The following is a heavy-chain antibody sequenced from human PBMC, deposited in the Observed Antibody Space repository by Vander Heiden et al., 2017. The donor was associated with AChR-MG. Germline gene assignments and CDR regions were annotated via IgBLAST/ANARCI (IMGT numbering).Heavy chain of an antibody. V-gene: IGHV4-30-4*01. J-gene: IGHJ1*01. CDR3: ASYSSGYPQYFQH. D-gene: IGHD3-22*01. CDR1: GGSISSGDYY. CDR2: IYYSGST. Sequence: QVQLQESGPGLVKPSQTLSLTCTVPGGSISSGDYYGSWIRQPPGKGLEWIGYIYYSGSTYYNPSLKSRVTISVDTSKNQFSLKLSSVTAADTAVYYCASYSSGYPQYFQHWGQGTLVTVSS.